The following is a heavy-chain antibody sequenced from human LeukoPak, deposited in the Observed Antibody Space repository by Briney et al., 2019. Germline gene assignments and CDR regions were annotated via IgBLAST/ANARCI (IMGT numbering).Heavy chain of an antibody. J-gene: IGHJ3*01. Sequence: SETLSLTCTVSGGSISSYYWNWIRQPPGKGLEWIGYIYYSGSTNYNPSLKSRVTTLVDTSKNQFSLRLSSVTAADTAVYYCAREYSSSSGRRAFDSWGQGTMVTVSS. CDR3: AREYSSSSGRRAFDS. CDR2: IYYSGST. V-gene: IGHV4-59*08. CDR1: GGSISSYY. D-gene: IGHD6-6*01.